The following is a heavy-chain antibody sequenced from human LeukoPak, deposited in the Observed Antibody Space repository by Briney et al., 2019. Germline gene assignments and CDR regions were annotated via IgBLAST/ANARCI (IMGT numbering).Heavy chain of an antibody. CDR3: ARDRHGSGSYAFDI. V-gene: IGHV1-2*02. D-gene: IGHD3-10*01. Sequence: WASVKVSCKASGYTFTGYYMHWVRQAPGQGLEWMGWINPNSGGTNYAQKFQGRVTMTRDTSIRTAYMELSRLRSDDTAVYYCARDRHGSGSYAFDIWGQGTMVTVSS. CDR2: INPNSGGT. J-gene: IGHJ3*02. CDR1: GYTFTGYY.